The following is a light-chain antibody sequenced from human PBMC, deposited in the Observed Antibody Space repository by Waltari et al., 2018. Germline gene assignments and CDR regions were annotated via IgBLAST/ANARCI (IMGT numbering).Light chain of an antibody. J-gene: IGLJ2*01. CDR2: EGS. CDR3: SSYASSSTFVL. CDR1: RSDVGSYSL. Sequence: QSALTQPASVSGSPGQSITISCTGSRSDVGSYSLVSWYQHHPGKAPKLMIYEGSKRPSGVSNRFSGSKSGNTASLTISGLQAEDEADYYCSSYASSSTFVLFGGGTKLIVL. V-gene: IGLV2-23*03.